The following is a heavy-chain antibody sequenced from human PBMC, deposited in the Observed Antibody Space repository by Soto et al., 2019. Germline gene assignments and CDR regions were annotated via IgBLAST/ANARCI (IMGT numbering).Heavy chain of an antibody. Sequence: GGSLRLSCAASGFTFSSYAMSWVRQAPGKGLEWVSAISGSGGSTYYADSVKGRFTISRDNSKNTLYLQMNSLRAEDTAVYYCQLYFYDILTGYYTDDAFDIWGQGTMVTVSS. CDR3: QLYFYDILTGYYTDDAFDI. CDR1: GFTFSSYA. V-gene: IGHV3-23*01. CDR2: ISGSGGST. D-gene: IGHD3-9*01. J-gene: IGHJ3*02.